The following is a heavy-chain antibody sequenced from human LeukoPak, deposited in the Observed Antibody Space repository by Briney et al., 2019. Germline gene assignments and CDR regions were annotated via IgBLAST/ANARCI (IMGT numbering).Heavy chain of an antibody. J-gene: IGHJ4*02. CDR3: ARDERGNWNDTPRY. CDR1: GFQFSSFW. D-gene: IGHD1-1*01. V-gene: IGHV3-74*01. Sequence: GGSLRLSCSASGFQFSSFWTHWVRQAPGKGLVWVSRINLDGRSTTYADSVKGRFTISRDNAKNTLYLQMNSLRDEDTGIYYCARDERGNWNDTPRYWGQGTLVTVSS. CDR2: INLDGRST.